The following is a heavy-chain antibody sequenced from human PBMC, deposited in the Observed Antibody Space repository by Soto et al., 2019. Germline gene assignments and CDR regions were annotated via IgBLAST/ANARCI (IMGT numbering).Heavy chain of an antibody. CDR3: AHLTYYYDSSGYYSRAEYFQH. V-gene: IGHV2-5*02. D-gene: IGHD3-22*01. CDR1: GFSLSTSGVG. J-gene: IGHJ1*01. Sequence: QITLKESGPTLVKPTQTLTLTCTFSGFSLSTSGVGVGWIRQPPGKALEWLALIYWDDDKRYSPSLKSRLTITKDTSQNQVVLTMTTMDPVDTATYYCAHLTYYYDSSGYYSRAEYFQHWGQGTLVTVSS. CDR2: IYWDDDK.